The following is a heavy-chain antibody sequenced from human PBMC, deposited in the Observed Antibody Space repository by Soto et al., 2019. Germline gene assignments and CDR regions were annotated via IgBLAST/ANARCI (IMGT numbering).Heavy chain of an antibody. CDR1: GGSISSGDYY. CDR3: ARGGYYDSSGYYPY. J-gene: IGHJ4*02. Sequence: SETLSLTCTVSGGSISSGDYYWSWIRQPPGKGLEWIGYIYYSGSTYYNPSLKSRVTISVDTSKNQFSLKLSSVTAADTAVYYCARGGYYDSSGYYPYWGQGTLVTVSS. D-gene: IGHD3-22*01. CDR2: IYYSGST. V-gene: IGHV4-30-4*01.